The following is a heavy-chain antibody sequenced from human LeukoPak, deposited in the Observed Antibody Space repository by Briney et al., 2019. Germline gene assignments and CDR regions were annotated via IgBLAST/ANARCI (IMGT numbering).Heavy chain of an antibody. D-gene: IGHD3-22*01. CDR2: ISSSSSTI. CDR1: GFTFSGYA. V-gene: IGHV3-48*02. J-gene: IGHJ4*02. Sequence: PGGSLRLSCAASGFTFSGYAMTWVRQAPGKGLEWVSYISSSSSTIYYADSVKGRFTISRDNAKNSLYLQMNSLRDEDTAVYYCARDWNYYDSASYFDYWGQGTLVTVSS. CDR3: ARDWNYYDSASYFDY.